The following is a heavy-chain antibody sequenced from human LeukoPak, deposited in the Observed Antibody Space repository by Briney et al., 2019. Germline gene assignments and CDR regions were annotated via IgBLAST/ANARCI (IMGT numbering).Heavy chain of an antibody. V-gene: IGHV3-23*01. CDR1: GFTFSSYA. J-gene: IGHJ4*02. Sequence: GGSLRLSCAASGFTFSSYAMSWVRQAPGKGLEWVSAISGSGGSTNYADSVKGRFTISRDNSKNTLYLQMNSLRAEDTAVYYCAKDRFGGVIVLDYWGQGTLVTVSS. CDR3: AKDRFGGVIVLDY. D-gene: IGHD3-16*02. CDR2: ISGSGGST.